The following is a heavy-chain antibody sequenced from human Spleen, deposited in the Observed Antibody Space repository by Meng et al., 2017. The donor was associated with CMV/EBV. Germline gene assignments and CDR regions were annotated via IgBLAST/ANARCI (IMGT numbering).Heavy chain of an antibody. Sequence: SYGSVSSSSSFWGSVSQPPGKALGCISSFFYSCTTYYTPSLPSRVAISLDTSYLHISLILRSVTAAYSSVYYCAMHLSVLAAPPYDYWGQGTLVTVSS. J-gene: IGHJ4*02. CDR1: YGSVSSSSSF. V-gene: IGHV4-39*01. CDR2: FFYSCTT. CDR3: AMHLSVLAAPPYDY. D-gene: IGHD2-15*01.